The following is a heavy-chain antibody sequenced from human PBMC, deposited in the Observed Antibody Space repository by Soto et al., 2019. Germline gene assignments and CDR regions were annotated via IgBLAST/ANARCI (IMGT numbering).Heavy chain of an antibody. Sequence: SETLSLTCAVYGGSFSGYSWTWIRQSPGKGLEWIGQINHSGSTNSNPSLKSRVTISLVTSKNQFSLELTSVTAEDTAVYYCAKNPGYYYDSTGYHFDYWGQGTLVTVSS. J-gene: IGHJ4*02. CDR2: INHSGST. CDR3: AKNPGYYYDSTGYHFDY. V-gene: IGHV4-34*01. CDR1: GGSFSGYS. D-gene: IGHD3-22*01.